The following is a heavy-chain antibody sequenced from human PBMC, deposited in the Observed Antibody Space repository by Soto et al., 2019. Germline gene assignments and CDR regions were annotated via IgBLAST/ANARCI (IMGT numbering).Heavy chain of an antibody. CDR1: GGSISSGGYY. CDR3: ARDHAYGDYEGGFDY. D-gene: IGHD4-17*01. V-gene: IGHV4-31*03. Sequence: KPSETLSLTCTDSGGSISSGGYYWSWIRQHPGKGLEWIGYIYYSGSTYYNPSLKSRVTISVDTSKNQFSLKLSSVTAADTAVYYCARDHAYGDYEGGFDYWGQGTLVTVSS. CDR2: IYYSGST. J-gene: IGHJ4*02.